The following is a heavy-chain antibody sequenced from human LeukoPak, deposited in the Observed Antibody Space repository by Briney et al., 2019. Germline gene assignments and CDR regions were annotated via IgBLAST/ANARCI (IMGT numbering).Heavy chain of an antibody. CDR3: AKERNLEIAVAGTIFDY. CDR2: IYSDGST. V-gene: IGHV3-66*01. J-gene: IGHJ4*02. D-gene: IGHD6-19*01. Sequence: GGSLRLSCAASGFTVSSKYMGWVRQAPGKGLEWVSVIYSDGSTYYADSVKGRFTLSRGNSKNKIYLEMNSLKAEDTAVYYCAKERNLEIAVAGTIFDYWGQGTLVTVSS. CDR1: GFTVSSKY.